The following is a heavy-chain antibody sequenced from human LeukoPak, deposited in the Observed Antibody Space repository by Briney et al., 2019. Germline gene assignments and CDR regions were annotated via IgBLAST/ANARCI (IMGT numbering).Heavy chain of an antibody. Sequence: SETLSLTCVVSGGSISPYYWSWIRQSPGKGLEWMGYIDPSGSASYNPSLKSRVTIFVDTSKNLVSLILTSVSASDTAIYYCARDHWLFSSKTWYYYGMDVWGQGTTVTVSS. D-gene: IGHD3-9*01. CDR3: ARDHWLFSSKTWYYYGMDV. CDR2: IDPSGSA. V-gene: IGHV4-59*01. J-gene: IGHJ6*02. CDR1: GGSISPYY.